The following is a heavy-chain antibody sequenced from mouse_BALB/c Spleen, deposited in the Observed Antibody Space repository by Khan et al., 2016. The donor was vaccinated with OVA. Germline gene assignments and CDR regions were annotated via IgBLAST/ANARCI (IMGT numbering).Heavy chain of an antibody. Sequence: VQLQESGPGLVAPSQSLSITCTVSGFSLTSYGVSWVRQPPGKGLEWMGVIWGDGNTNFHSALRSRLSISKDNSKSQVFLKLNSLQTDDTATYYCAKDRGYYAVDYWGQGTSVTVSS. J-gene: IGHJ4*01. CDR2: IWGDGNT. CDR3: AKDRGYYAVDY. V-gene: IGHV2-3*01. CDR1: GFSLTSYG.